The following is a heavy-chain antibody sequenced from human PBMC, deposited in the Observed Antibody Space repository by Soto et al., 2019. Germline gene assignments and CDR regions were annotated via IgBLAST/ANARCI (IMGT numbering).Heavy chain of an antibody. CDR2: ITRNSDI. CDR3: AREETAWSLAYGLDA. V-gene: IGHV3-21*01. J-gene: IGHJ6*02. Sequence: GSLRLSCAASGFTFSSYSIHWVRQAPGRGLEWVSAITRNSDIYYADSVKGRFTISRDNAKNSVSLQMDSLRAEDTAVYYCAREETAWSLAYGLDAWGQGTTVTVSS. CDR1: GFTFSSYS. D-gene: IGHD2-21*02.